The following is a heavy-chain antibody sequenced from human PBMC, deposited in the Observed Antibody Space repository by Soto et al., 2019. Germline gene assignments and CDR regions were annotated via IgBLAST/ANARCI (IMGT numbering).Heavy chain of an antibody. CDR2: IYYSGST. D-gene: IGHD3-10*01. V-gene: IGHV4-39*01. CDR1: GGSISSSSYY. J-gene: IGHJ4*02. CDR3: ARQSSYYYGSGS. Sequence: QLQLQESGPGLVKPSETLSLTCTVSGGSISSSSYYWGWIRQPPGKGLEWIGSIYYSGSTYYNPSLKSRVTISVDTSKNQFALKLSSVTAADTAVDYCARQSSYYYGSGSWGQGTLVTVSS.